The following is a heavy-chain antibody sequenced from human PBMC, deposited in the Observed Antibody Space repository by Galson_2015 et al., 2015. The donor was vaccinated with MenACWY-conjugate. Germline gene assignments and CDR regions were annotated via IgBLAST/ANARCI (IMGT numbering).Heavy chain of an antibody. CDR3: ARIAAAVTEHYFDY. D-gene: IGHD6-13*01. CDR2: IKQGGSEK. Sequence: SLRLSCAASGFTLGTYWMSRVRQAPGKGLEWVANIKQGGSEKYYVDSVKGRFAISRDNAKSSLYLQMNSLRAEDTAVYYCARIAAAVTEHYFDYWGQGTLVTVSS. J-gene: IGHJ4*02. CDR1: GFTLGTYW. V-gene: IGHV3-7*01.